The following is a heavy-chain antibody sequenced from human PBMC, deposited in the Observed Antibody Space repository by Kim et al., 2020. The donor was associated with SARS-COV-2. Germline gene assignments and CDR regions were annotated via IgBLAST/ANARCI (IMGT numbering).Heavy chain of an antibody. CDR1: GFSSSTFH. CDR2: ISSDATII. V-gene: IGHV3-30*03. CDR3: AREAYSSGWAGTFDV. J-gene: IGHJ3*01. Sequence: GGSLRLSCTAPGFSSSTFHMHWVRQVPGKELQWVAVISSDATIIIYADSIKDRFTISRDNSKNTVFLQMTSLTVDDTALYYCAREAYSSGWAGTFDVWGQGTEVTVSS. D-gene: IGHD6-19*01.